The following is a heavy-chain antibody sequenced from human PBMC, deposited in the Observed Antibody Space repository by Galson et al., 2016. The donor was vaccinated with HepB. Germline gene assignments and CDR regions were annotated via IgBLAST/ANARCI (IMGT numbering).Heavy chain of an antibody. D-gene: IGHD6-13*01. J-gene: IGHJ4*02. CDR2: INPNNRNT. Sequence: SVKVSCKASGYTFSNFGINWVRQAPGQGLEWMGWINPNNRNTNYAKKFQGRVTMTTDTSASTAYLELRSLRSDDTALYYCARDESSSWYYFDYWGQGTLVTVPS. CDR1: GYTFSNFG. CDR3: ARDESSSWYYFDY. V-gene: IGHV1-18*04.